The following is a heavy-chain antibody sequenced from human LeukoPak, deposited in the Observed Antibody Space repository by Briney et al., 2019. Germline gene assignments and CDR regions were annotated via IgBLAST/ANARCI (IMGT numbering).Heavy chain of an antibody. V-gene: IGHV3-48*02. CDR2: ISSSGTTI. J-gene: IGHJ4*02. CDR3: ARDGRFDY. CDR1: GFTFIIYN. Sequence: GGSPRLSCTASGFTFIIYNMNWVXQAPGKGPEWVSYISSSGTTIYYADSVKGRFTISRDNAKNSLYLQMNSLRDEDTAVYYCARDGRFDYWGQGTLVTVSS.